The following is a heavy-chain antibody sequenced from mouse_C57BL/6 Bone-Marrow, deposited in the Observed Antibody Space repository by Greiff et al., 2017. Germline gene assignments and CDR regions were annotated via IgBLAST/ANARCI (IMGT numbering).Heavy chain of an antibody. CDR2: IYPGSGNT. Sequence: VQLQQSGPELVKPGASVKISSKASGYSFTSYYIHWVKQRPGQGLEWIGWIYPGSGNTKYNEKFKGKATLTADTSSSTAYMQLSSLTSEDSAVYYCATLYYAMDYWGQGTSVTVSS. J-gene: IGHJ4*01. V-gene: IGHV1-66*01. CDR3: ATLYYAMDY. CDR1: GYSFTSYY.